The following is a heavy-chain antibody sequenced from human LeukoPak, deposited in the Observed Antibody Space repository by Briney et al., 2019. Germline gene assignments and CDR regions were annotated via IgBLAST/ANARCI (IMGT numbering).Heavy chain of an antibody. Sequence: SGTLSLTCAVSGGSISSSNWWSWVRQPPGKGLEWIGSIYYSGSTNYNPSLKSRVTISVDTSKNQFSLKLSSVTAADTALYYCARENGYRYDYWGQGTLVTVSS. J-gene: IGHJ4*02. D-gene: IGHD5-18*01. CDR1: GGSISSSNW. CDR3: ARENGYRYDY. V-gene: IGHV4-4*02. CDR2: IYYSGST.